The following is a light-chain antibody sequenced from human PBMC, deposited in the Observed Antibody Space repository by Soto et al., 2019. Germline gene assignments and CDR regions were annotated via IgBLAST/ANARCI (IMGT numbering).Light chain of an antibody. Sequence: QSALTQPASVSGSPGQSITISCTGTSSDVGGYNLVSWYQQHPGKAPKLMISEVTNRPSGVSDRSSGSKSGNTASLTISGLQAEDEARYFCSSYATRGTVVFGGGTKLTVL. CDR2: EVT. J-gene: IGLJ2*01. V-gene: IGLV2-14*01. CDR1: SSDVGGYNL. CDR3: SSYATRGTVV.